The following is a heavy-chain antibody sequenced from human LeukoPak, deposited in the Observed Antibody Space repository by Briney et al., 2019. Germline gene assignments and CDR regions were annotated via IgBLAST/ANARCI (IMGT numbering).Heavy chain of an antibody. CDR1: GYTFTGYY. CDR3: AADGNRDGYPGY. D-gene: IGHD5-24*01. CDR2: INPNSGGT. V-gene: IGHV1-2*02. J-gene: IGHJ4*02. Sequence: ASVKVSCKPSGYTFTGYYMHWVRQAPGQGLEWMGWINPNSGGTNYAQKFQGRVTMTRDTSISTAYMELSRLRSEDTAFYYCAADGNRDGYPGYWGQGTLVTVSS.